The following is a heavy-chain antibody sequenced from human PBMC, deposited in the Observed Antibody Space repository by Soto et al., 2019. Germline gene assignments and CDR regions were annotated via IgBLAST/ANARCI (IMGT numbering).Heavy chain of an antibody. J-gene: IGHJ4*02. V-gene: IGHV4-30-2*01. CDR3: ARGPPLLW. CDR1: GGSISSGGYS. CDR2: IYHSGST. Sequence: TLSLTCAVSGGSISSGGYSWSWIRQPPGKGLEWIGYIYHSGSTYYNPSLKSRVTISVDRSKNQFSLKLSSVTAADTAVYYCARGPPLLWWSQGTLVTVSS. D-gene: IGHD2-21*01.